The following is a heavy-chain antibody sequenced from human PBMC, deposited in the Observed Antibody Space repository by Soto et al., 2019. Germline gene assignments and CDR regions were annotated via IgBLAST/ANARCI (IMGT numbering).Heavy chain of an antibody. CDR2: ISYDGTDK. CDR1: GFAFSTYG. J-gene: IGHJ5*02. CDR3: AKDFGAWSDS. D-gene: IGHD6-19*01. V-gene: IGHV3-30*18. Sequence: QVHLVESGGGVVQPGRSLTISCAGSGFAFSTYGMHWVRQAPAKGLEWVALISYDGTDKYYADSVKGRFSISRDNSKQALSLQMDSLRPEDTAVYYCAKDFGAWSDSWGQGTLVNVSS.